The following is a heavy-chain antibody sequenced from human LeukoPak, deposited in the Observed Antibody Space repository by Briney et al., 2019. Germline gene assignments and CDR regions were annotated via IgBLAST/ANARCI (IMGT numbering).Heavy chain of an antibody. CDR1: GFSFTTSW. D-gene: IGHD1-14*01. CDR3: ARGVWSSRNAFDI. CDR2: IKPDATEK. J-gene: IGHJ3*02. V-gene: IGHV3-7*01. Sequence: GGSLRLSCAASGFSFTTSWMSWVRQAPGKGLELVANIKPDATEKHYVDSVRGRFTISRDNAQNSLSLEMSSLRAEDTAVYYCARGVWSSRNAFDIWGQGTMVTVSS.